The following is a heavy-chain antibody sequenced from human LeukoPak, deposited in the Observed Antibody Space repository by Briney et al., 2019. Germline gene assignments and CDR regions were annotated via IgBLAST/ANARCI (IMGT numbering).Heavy chain of an antibody. Sequence: GKSLKISCKGSGYSFTSYWIGWVRQMPGKGLEWMGIIYPGDSDTRYSPSFQGQVTISADKSISTAYLQWSSLKASDTAIYYCVNSYSRGWGNFDYWGQGTLVTVSS. J-gene: IGHJ4*02. D-gene: IGHD6-19*01. V-gene: IGHV5-51*01. CDR1: GYSFTSYW. CDR2: IYPGDSDT. CDR3: VNSYSRGWGNFDY.